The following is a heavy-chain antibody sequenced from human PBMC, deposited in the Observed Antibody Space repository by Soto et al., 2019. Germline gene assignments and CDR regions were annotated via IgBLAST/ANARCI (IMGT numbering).Heavy chain of an antibody. CDR3: ARGMYYYDSSAYLGY. CDR1: GFTFSDFY. CDR2: ISSSSTYT. V-gene: IGHV3-11*05. D-gene: IGHD3-22*01. Sequence: QVQLVESGGGLVKPGGSLRLSCAASGFTFSDFYMSWFRQAPGKGLEWVSYISSSSTYTNYADSVKGRFTISRDNAKNSLYLQMNSLRAEDTAVYYCARGMYYYDSSAYLGYWGQGTLVTVSS. J-gene: IGHJ4*02.